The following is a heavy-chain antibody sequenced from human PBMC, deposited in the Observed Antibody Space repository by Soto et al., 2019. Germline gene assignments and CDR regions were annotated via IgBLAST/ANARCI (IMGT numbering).Heavy chain of an antibody. D-gene: IGHD3-22*01. Sequence: SVKVSCKASGGTFSSYAISWVRQAPGQGLEWMGGIIPIFGTANYAQKFQGRVTITADKSTSTAYMELSSLRSEDTAVYYRARSPRGTYYYDSSGYPFDYWGQGTLVTVSS. V-gene: IGHV1-69*06. CDR1: GGTFSSYA. J-gene: IGHJ4*02. CDR2: IIPIFGTA. CDR3: ARSPRGTYYYDSSGYPFDY.